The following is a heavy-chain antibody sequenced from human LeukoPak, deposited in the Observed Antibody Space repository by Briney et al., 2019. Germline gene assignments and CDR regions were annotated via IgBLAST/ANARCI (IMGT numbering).Heavy chain of an antibody. J-gene: IGHJ4*02. V-gene: IGHV4-4*09. Sequence: PSETLSLTCTASGVSMSAYQWSWVRQSPEKGLEWIGCINTKGETSYNPSLKSRVTTSVDTSKSQFSLRLTSVTAADTAVYYFATSNDAKIAPFDHWGQGAPVTVSS. D-gene: IGHD2-21*01. CDR3: ATSNDAKIAPFDH. CDR1: GVSMSAYQ. CDR2: INTKGET.